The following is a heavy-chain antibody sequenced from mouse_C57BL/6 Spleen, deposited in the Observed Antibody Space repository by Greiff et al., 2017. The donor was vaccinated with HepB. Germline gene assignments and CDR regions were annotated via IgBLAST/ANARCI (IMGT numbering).Heavy chain of an antibody. CDR2: INPNNGGT. CDR1: GYTFTDYY. Sequence: VQLQQSGPELVKPGASVKISCKASGYTFTDYYMNWVKQSHGKSLEWIGDINPNNGGTSYNQKFKGKATLTVDKSSSTAYMELRSLTSEDSAVYYCARWDGSSYSYFDYWGQGTTLTVSS. CDR3: ARWDGSSYSYFDY. J-gene: IGHJ2*01. V-gene: IGHV1-26*01. D-gene: IGHD1-1*01.